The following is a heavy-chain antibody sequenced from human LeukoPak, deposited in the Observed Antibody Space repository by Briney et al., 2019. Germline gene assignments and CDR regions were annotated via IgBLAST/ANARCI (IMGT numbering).Heavy chain of an antibody. CDR1: GGTFSSYA. J-gene: IGHJ6*03. D-gene: IGHD6-6*01. CDR3: ARERGAARLAYYYYMDV. V-gene: IGHV1-69*13. CDR2: IIPIFGTA. Sequence: SVKVSCKASGGTFSSYAISWVRQAPGQGLEWMGGIIPIFGTANYAQKFQGRVTITADESTSTAYMELSSLRSEDTAVYYCARERGAARLAYYYYMDVWGKGTTVTVSS.